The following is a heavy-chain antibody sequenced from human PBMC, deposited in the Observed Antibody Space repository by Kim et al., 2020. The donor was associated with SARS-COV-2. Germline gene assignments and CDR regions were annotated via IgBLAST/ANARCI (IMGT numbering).Heavy chain of an antibody. CDR3: VKERTSGWYDFDY. Sequence: YADSVKDRYTRSRDNSKTALYVQMSSLRTEDTAVYYCVKERTSGWYDFDYWGQGTLVTVSS. J-gene: IGHJ4*02. V-gene: IGHV3-64*05. D-gene: IGHD6-19*01.